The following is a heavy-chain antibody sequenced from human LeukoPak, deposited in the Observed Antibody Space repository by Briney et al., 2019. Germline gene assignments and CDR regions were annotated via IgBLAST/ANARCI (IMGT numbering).Heavy chain of an antibody. CDR1: GYTFTGYY. Sequence: ASVKVSCKASGYTFTGYYIHWVRQAPGQGLEWMGWINPNSGGTSYAQKFQGRVTMTRDTSINTAYMERRRLRSDDTAVYYCARDPPPTGDAYFDYWGQGTQVTVSS. CDR2: INPNSGGT. J-gene: IGHJ4*02. CDR3: ARDPPPTGDAYFDY. D-gene: IGHD7-27*01. V-gene: IGHV1-2*02.